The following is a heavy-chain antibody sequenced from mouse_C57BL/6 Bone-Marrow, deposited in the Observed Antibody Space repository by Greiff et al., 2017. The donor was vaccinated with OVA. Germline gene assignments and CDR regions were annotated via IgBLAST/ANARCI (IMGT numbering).Heavy chain of an antibody. Sequence: QVHVKQPGAELVKPGASVKVSCKASGYTFTSYWMHWVKQRPGQGLEWIGRIHPSDSDTNYNQKFKGKATLTVDKSSSTAYMQLSSLTSEDSAVYYCAIDDGYYWYFDVWGTGTTVTVSS. J-gene: IGHJ1*03. CDR3: AIDDGYYWYFDV. CDR2: IHPSDSDT. D-gene: IGHD2-3*01. CDR1: GYTFTSYW. V-gene: IGHV1-74*01.